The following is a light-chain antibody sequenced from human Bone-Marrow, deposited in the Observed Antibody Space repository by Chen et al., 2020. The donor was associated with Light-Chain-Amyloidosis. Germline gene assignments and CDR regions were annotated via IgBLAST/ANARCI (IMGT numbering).Light chain of an antibody. CDR3: VLYMGSGIAV. J-gene: IGLJ3*02. CDR1: SGSVSTSYY. CDR2: STN. Sequence: QTVVTQEPSFSVSPGGTVTLTCGLSSGSVSTSYYPSWYQQTPGQAPRTLSYSTNTRSSGVPVRFSGSILGNKAALTITGAQADDESDYYCVLYMGSGIAVFGGGTKLTVL. V-gene: IGLV8-61*01.